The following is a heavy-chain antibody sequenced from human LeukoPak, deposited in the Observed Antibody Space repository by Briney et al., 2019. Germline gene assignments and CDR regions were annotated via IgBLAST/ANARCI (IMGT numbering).Heavy chain of an antibody. CDR1: GGSISSSSYY. J-gene: IGHJ4*02. CDR2: IYYSGST. D-gene: IGHD6-6*01. CDR3: ARDPSPIAARLG. V-gene: IGHV4-39*07. Sequence: SETLSLTCTVSGGSISSSSYYWGWIRQPPGKGLEWIGTIYYSGSTYYNPSLKSRVTISVDTSKNQFSLKLSSVTAADTAVYYCARDPSPIAARLGWGQGTLVTVSS.